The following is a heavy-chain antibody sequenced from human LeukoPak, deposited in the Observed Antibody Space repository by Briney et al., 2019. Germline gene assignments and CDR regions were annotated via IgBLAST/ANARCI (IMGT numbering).Heavy chain of an antibody. Sequence: GGSLKLSCAASGFTFSGSAMHWVRQASGKGLEWVGRIIGTKANNYATAYAASVKGRFTISRDDSKNTAYLQMNSLETEDTAVYYCTGGSGWYSPDYWGQGTLVTVSS. V-gene: IGHV3-73*01. CDR2: IIGTKANNYAT. CDR3: TGGSGWYSPDY. CDR1: GFTFSGSA. D-gene: IGHD6-19*01. J-gene: IGHJ4*02.